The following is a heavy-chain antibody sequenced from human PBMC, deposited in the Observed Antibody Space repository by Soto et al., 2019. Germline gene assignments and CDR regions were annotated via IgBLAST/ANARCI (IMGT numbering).Heavy chain of an antibody. J-gene: IGHJ4*02. V-gene: IGHV3-23*05. D-gene: IGHD2-8*01. CDR3: AKGGVYCTTSRCARGRFDS. Sequence: GSLRLSCAASGFTFTNYAMNWVRQAPGKGLEWVSTIHSSDGNTYYSDSVKGRFTISRDNSKSTLYLQMDSLRAEDTAVYYCAKGGVYCTTSRCARGRFDSWGQGTLVTVSS. CDR2: IHSSDGNT. CDR1: GFTFTNYA.